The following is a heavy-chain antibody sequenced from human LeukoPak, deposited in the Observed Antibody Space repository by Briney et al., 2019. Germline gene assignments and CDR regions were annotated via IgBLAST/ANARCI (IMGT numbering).Heavy chain of an antibody. CDR1: GFTFSGYS. CDR3: ARDYKYAFDN. J-gene: IGHJ4*02. Sequence: GGSLRLSCAASGFTFSGYSMNWVRQAPGKGLEWISYIGIDSGNTNYADSVKGRFTISGDKAKNSLYLQMNSLRVEDTAVYYCARDYKYAFDNWGQGTLVTVSS. CDR2: IGIDSGNT. D-gene: IGHD5-24*01. V-gene: IGHV3-48*01.